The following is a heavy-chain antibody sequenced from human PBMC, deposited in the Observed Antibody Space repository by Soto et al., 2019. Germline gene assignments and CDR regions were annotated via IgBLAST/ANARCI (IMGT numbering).Heavy chain of an antibody. J-gene: IGHJ5*02. CDR1: GFTFSTYS. CDR2: ISSSSDYI. D-gene: IGHD1-1*01. Sequence: EVQLVESGGGLVKPGGSLRLSCAASGFTFSTYSMNWVRQAPGKGLEWVSSISSSSDYIYYADSVKGRFTISRDNAKNSLYLQMNSLSDEDTAVYYCASGGTTGTTAPNWFDPWGQGTLVTVSS. V-gene: IGHV3-21*01. CDR3: ASGGTTGTTAPNWFDP.